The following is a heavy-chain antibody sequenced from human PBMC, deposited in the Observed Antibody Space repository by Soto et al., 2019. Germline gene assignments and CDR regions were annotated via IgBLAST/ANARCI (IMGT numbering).Heavy chain of an antibody. V-gene: IGHV2-5*02. CDR1: GFSLSTSGVG. D-gene: IGHD2-15*01. CDR2: IYWDDDK. CDR3: AHRSPRRDGYSVIT. Sequence: QITLKESGPTLVKPTQTLTLTCTFSGFSLSTSGVGVGWIRQPPGKALEWLALIYWDDDKRYSPSLKIRLTITKDTSKNQVVLTMTNMDPVDTATYYCAHRSPRRDGYSVITWGQGTLVTVSS. J-gene: IGHJ5*02.